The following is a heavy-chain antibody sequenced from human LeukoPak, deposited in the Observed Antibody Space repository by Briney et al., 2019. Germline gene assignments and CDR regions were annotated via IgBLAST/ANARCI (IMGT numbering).Heavy chain of an antibody. CDR3: ARDTGANWLDP. J-gene: IGHJ5*02. CDR2: INTNTGNP. D-gene: IGHD1-14*01. Sequence: ASVKVSCKASGYTFTSYGISWVRQAPGQGLEWMGWINTNTGNPTYAQGFTGRFVFSLDTSVSTAYLQISSLKAEVTAVYYCARDTGANWLDPWGQGTLVTVSS. V-gene: IGHV7-4-1*02. CDR1: GYTFTSYG.